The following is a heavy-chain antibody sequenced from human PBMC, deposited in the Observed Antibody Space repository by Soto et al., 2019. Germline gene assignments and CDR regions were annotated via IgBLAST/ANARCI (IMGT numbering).Heavy chain of an antibody. CDR1: GASGSSTNW. D-gene: IGHD2-15*01. J-gene: IGHJ5*02. V-gene: IGHV4-59*08. CDR3: AKHRDCYGNTCYSGEFAP. Sequence: PSETLSLTCAVAGASGSSTNWWSWVRQPPGKGLEWIGYSYYSGRTSYNPSLKSRVTISVDTSKNQFSLKLSSVTAADTAVYYCAKHRDCYGNTCYSGEFAPWGQGTLVTVSS. CDR2: SYYSGRT.